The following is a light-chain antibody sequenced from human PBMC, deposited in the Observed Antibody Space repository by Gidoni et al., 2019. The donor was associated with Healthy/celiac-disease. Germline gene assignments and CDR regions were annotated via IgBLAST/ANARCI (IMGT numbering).Light chain of an antibody. J-gene: IGKJ2*01. CDR2: AAA. V-gene: IGKV1-39*01. Sequence: DIEMTQSPSSLSASVGDRVTITCRASQSINSYLTWYQQKPGKAPKLLIYAAASLQCGVPARFSGSGSGTDFTLTISSLQPEDFATYYCQQSYSTPPFFGQGTKLEIK. CDR1: QSINSY. CDR3: QQSYSTPPF.